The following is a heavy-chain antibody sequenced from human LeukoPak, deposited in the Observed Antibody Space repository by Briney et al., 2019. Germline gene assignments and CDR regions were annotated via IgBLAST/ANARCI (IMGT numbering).Heavy chain of an antibody. CDR1: GGTFSSYA. CDR2: IIPILGIA. CDR3: ARADYYDSSGYYFDYYGMDV. Sequence: AASVKVSCKASGGTFSSYAISWVRQAPGQGLEWMGRIIPILGIANYAQKFQGRVTITADKSTSTAYMELSSLRPEDTAVYYCARADYYDSSGYYFDYYGMDVWGQGTTVTVSS. D-gene: IGHD3-22*01. V-gene: IGHV1-69*04. J-gene: IGHJ6*02.